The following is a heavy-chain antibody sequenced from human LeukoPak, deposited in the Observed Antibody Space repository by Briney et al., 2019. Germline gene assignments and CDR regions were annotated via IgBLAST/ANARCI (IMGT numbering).Heavy chain of an antibody. CDR3: ARDDFWSGYPAYYYYYMDV. CDR1: GFTFSSYW. J-gene: IGHJ6*03. Sequence: GGSLRLSCAASGFTFSSYWMSWVRQAPGKGLEWVANIKQDGSEKYYVDSVKGRFTISRDNAKNSLYLHMNSLRAEDTAVYYCARDDFWSGYPAYYYYYMDVWGKGTTVTVSS. CDR2: IKQDGSEK. D-gene: IGHD3-3*01. V-gene: IGHV3-7*01.